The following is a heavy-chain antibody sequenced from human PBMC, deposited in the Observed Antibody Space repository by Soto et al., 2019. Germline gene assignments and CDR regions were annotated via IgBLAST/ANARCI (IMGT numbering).Heavy chain of an antibody. CDR1: CGSISSRGYY. Sequence: TLSLPCTVSCGSISSRGYYCICIRQFPGKGLEWIGYISYSESTDYNPSLKSRVTISADTSKNQFSLKLSSVTAADTAVYYCAGGNDYAKIGYWGQGAQVTVSS. D-gene: IGHD4-17*01. CDR3: AGGNDYAKIGY. V-gene: IGHV4-31*03. CDR2: ISYSEST. J-gene: IGHJ4*02.